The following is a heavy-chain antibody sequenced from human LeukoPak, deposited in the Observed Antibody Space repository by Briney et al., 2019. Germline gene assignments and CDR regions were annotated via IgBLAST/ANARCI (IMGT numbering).Heavy chain of an antibody. CDR1: GFPFSSYW. J-gene: IGHJ4*02. Sequence: GGSLRLFCVASGFPFSSYWMTWVRQAPGKGLEWVANIKQDGSKKSYVDSVKGRFTISRDNAKNSLYLQMNSLRTEDTAIYYCTRVGYIDEGIDYWGQGTLVTVSS. CDR3: TRVGYIDEGIDY. D-gene: IGHD5-24*01. CDR2: IKQDGSKK. V-gene: IGHV3-7*04.